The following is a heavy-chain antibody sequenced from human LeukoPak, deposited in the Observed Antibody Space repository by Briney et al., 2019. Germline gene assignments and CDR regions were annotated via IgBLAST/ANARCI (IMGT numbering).Heavy chain of an antibody. D-gene: IGHD5-18*01. V-gene: IGHV3-21*01. J-gene: IGHJ4*02. Sequence: GGSLRLSCAASGFIFSRNSMNWVRQAPGKGLEWVSSISSSSSYIYYADSVKGRFTISRDNAKKSLYLQMNSLRAEDTAVYYCASRGIVGRYSYGWDYWGQGTLVTVSS. CDR2: ISSSSSYI. CDR1: GFIFSRNS. CDR3: ASRGIVGRYSYGWDY.